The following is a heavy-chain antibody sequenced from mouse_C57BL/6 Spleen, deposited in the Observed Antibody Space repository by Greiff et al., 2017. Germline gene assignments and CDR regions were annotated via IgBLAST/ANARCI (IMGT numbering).Heavy chain of an antibody. CDR1: GYTFTSYW. CDR2: IDPSASYT. J-gene: IGHJ3*01. Sequence: QVQLQQPGAELVMPGASVKLSCKASGYTFTSYWMHWVKQRPGQGLEWIGEIDPSASYTNYNQKFKGKSTLTVDKSSSTAYMQLNSLTSEDSAVYYCARCRDSSGPWFAYWGQGTLVTVSA. V-gene: IGHV1-69*01. D-gene: IGHD3-2*02. CDR3: ARCRDSSGPWFAY.